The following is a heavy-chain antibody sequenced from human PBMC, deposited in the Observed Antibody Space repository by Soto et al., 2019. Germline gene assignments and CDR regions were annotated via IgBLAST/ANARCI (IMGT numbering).Heavy chain of an antibody. J-gene: IGHJ6*02. D-gene: IGHD5-18*01. CDR2: INQDGSEK. CDR3: ARDAASSAYNYSSFTHYYAMAV. V-gene: IGHV3-7*03. CDR1: GFTFSYNL. Sequence: EEQLVESGGNLARPGGSLRLSCAASGFTFSYNLMSWVRQAPGKGLELVATINQDGSEKYYVDSVTGRFTISRENGKNSLYLQTNYLRAEDTAVYYCARDAASSAYNYSSFTHYYAMAVWGQGTTVTVSS.